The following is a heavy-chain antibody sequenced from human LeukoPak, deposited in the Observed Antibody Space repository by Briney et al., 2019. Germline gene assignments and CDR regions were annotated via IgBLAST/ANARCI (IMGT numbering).Heavy chain of an antibody. CDR2: IIPIFGTA. J-gene: IGHJ4*02. CDR1: GGTFSGYA. CDR3: ARDGSYYYGSGSINFDY. D-gene: IGHD3-10*01. Sequence: SVKVSFKASGGTFSGYAISWVRRAPGQGLEWMGGIIPIFGTANYAQKFQGRVTITTDESTSTAYMELSSLRSEDTAVYYCARDGSYYYGSGSINFDYWGQGTLVAVSS. V-gene: IGHV1-69*05.